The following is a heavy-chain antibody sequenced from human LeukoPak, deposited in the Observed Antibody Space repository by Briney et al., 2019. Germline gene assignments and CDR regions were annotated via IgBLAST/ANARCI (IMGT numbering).Heavy chain of an antibody. D-gene: IGHD7-27*01. J-gene: IGHJ3*02. Sequence: GGSLRLSCAASGFTFADYTMHWVRQLPGMGLEWVSGTTWNSDSTDYADSVKGRFTISRDNAKNSLYLEMNSLRADDTALYYCAKGNWGNPFDIWGQGTMVTVFS. CDR1: GFTFADYT. CDR2: TTWNSDST. CDR3: AKGNWGNPFDI. V-gene: IGHV3-9*01.